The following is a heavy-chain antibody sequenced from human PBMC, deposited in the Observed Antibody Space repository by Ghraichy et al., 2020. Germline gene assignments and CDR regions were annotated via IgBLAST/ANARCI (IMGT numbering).Heavy chain of an antibody. D-gene: IGHD3-10*01. CDR2: IDDLGTT. CDR1: GASVGASC. V-gene: IGHV4-34*01. J-gene: IGHJ6*02. Sequence: SETLSLTCTISGASVGASCWHWIRQSTGQGLEWIGEIDDLGTTNYNPSLQSRLTVSLDTSKKQFSLRLSGVTAADTAVYYCAREGMVRGRSSNYYSGLDVWGQGTTVSVSS. CDR3: AREGMVRGRSSNYYSGLDV.